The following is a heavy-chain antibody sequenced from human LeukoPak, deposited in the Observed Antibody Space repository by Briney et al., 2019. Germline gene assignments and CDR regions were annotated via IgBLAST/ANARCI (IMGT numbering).Heavy chain of an antibody. J-gene: IGHJ4*02. CDR2: INAGNGNT. D-gene: IGHD6-19*01. V-gene: IGHV1-3*01. CDR3: ARGYSSGWYDY. CDR1: GYTFTSYA. Sequence: ASVKVSGKAPGYTFTSYAMHWVRQAPGQRLEWMGWINAGNGNTKYSQKFQGRVTITRDTSASTAYMELSSLRSEDTTVYYCARGYSSGWYDYWGQGTLVTVSS.